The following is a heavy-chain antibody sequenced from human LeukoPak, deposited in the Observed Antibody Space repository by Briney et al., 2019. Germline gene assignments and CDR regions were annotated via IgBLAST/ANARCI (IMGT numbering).Heavy chain of an antibody. V-gene: IGHV3-23*01. Sequence: GGSLILSCAASGFTFSSYAMSWVRQAPGKGLEWVSAICGSGSSTYYADSVKGRFPISRDNSKNTLYLQMNTLRAEDTAVYYCAKDSGTSYPTYCDYWGQGTLVTVSS. D-gene: IGHD3-16*02. CDR2: ICGSGSST. CDR1: GFTFSSYA. J-gene: IGHJ4*02. CDR3: AKDSGTSYPTYCDY.